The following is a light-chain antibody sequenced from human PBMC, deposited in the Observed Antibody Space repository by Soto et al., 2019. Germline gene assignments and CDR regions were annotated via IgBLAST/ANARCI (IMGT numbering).Light chain of an antibody. V-gene: IGKV3-11*01. CDR1: QSVSSY. CDR2: DAS. CDR3: QQXSSCPLT. J-gene: IGKJ4*01. Sequence: EIVLTQSPATLSLSPGERATLSCRASQSVSSYLAWYQQKPGQAPRLLIYDASNRATGIPARFSGSGSGTDFTLTISSLEPEGFAVXXXQQXSSCPLTCGGGTKVEIK.